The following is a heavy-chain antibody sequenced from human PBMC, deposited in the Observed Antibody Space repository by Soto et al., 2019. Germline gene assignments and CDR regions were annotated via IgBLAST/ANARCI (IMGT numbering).Heavy chain of an antibody. CDR1: GGSFSGYY. CDR3: ARSPRVRVDYYFDY. D-gene: IGHD2-15*01. J-gene: IGHJ4*02. Sequence: SETLSLTCAVYGGSFSGYYWSWIRQPPGKGLEWIGEINRSGSTNYNPSLKSRVTISVDTSKNQFSLKLSSVTAADTAVYYCARSPRVRVDYYFDYWGQGTLVTVSS. V-gene: IGHV4-34*01. CDR2: INRSGST.